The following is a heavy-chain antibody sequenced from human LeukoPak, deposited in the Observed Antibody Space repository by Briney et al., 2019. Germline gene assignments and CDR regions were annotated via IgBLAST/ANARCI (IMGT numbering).Heavy chain of an antibody. CDR1: GFTVSSNY. D-gene: IGHD2-2*01. Sequence: GGSLRLSGAASGFTVSSNYMSWVRQAPGKGLEWVAVISYDGSNKYHVDSVKGRFTISRDNSKNTLYLQMNSLRAEDTAVYYCAKDRLGSSSTFFDYWGQGTLVTVSS. V-gene: IGHV3-30*18. CDR2: ISYDGSNK. CDR3: AKDRLGSSSTFFDY. J-gene: IGHJ4*02.